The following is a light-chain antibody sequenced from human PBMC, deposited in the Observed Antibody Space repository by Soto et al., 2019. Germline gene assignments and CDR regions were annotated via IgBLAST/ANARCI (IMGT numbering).Light chain of an antibody. Sequence: EIVMTQSPATLSVSPGERATLPCRASQSISSDLAWYQQKAGQAPRLLIYGASTRATGVPARFSGSGSGTEFTLTITSLQSEDFAVYYCQQYNKWPPLTFGGGTKVEIK. V-gene: IGKV3-15*01. J-gene: IGKJ4*01. CDR2: GAS. CDR1: QSISSD. CDR3: QQYNKWPPLT.